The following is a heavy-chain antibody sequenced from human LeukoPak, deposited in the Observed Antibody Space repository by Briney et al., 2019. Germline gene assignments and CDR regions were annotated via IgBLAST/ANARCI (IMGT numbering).Heavy chain of an antibody. CDR2: IYHSGST. CDR3: AREFPRIAAKTDAFDI. D-gene: IGHD6-6*01. CDR1: GGSISSGGYY. J-gene: IGHJ3*02. V-gene: IGHV4-30-2*01. Sequence: SQTLSLTCTVSGGSISSGGYYWSWIRQPPGKGLEWIGYIYHSGSTYYNPSLKSRVTISVDRSKNQFSLKLSSVTAADTAVYYCAREFPRIAAKTDAFDIWGQGTMVTVSS.